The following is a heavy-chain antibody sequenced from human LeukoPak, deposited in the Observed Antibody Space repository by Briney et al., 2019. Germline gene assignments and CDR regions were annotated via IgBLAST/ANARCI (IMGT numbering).Heavy chain of an antibody. V-gene: IGHV3-23*01. J-gene: IGHJ4*02. CDR1: GFTFSTYT. D-gene: IGHD1-26*01. Sequence: GGSLRLSCSASGFTFSTYTMSWVRQAQGKGLEWVSAILGSGAATFYGDSVKGRFTISRDNSKNTLYLQMNSLRAEGTALYYCAKDESVVGANYFDSWGQGTLVTVSS. CDR3: AKDESVVGANYFDS. CDR2: ILGSGAAT.